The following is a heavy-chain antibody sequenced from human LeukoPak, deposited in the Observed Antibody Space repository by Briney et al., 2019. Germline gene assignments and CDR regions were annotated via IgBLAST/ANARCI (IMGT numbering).Heavy chain of an antibody. CDR1: GFTFSSYA. CDR3: AKVRWELLRGASFDY. D-gene: IGHD1-26*01. J-gene: IGHJ4*02. CDR2: ISGSGGST. Sequence: GGSLRLSCAASGFTFSSYAISWVRQAPGKGLEWVSAISGSGGSTYYADSVKGRFTISRDDSKNTLYLQMNSLRAEDTAVYYCAKVRWELLRGASFDYWGQGTLVTVSS. V-gene: IGHV3-23*01.